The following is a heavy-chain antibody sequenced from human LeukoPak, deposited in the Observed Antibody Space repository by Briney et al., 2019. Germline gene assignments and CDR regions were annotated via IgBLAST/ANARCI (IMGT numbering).Heavy chain of an antibody. CDR2: INPNSGNT. D-gene: IGHD6-13*01. CDR1: GYTFTGYY. Sequence: GASVKVSCKASGYTFTGYYMHWVRQAPGQGLEWMGWINPNSGNTGYAQKFQGRVTMTRNTSISTAYMELSSLRSEDTAVYYCARSSSWYPNWFDPRGQGTLVTVSS. CDR3: ARSSSWYPNWFDP. V-gene: IGHV1-8*02. J-gene: IGHJ5*02.